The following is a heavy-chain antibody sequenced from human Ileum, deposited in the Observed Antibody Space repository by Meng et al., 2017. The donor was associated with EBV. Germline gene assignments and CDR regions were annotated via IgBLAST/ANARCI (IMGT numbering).Heavy chain of an antibody. V-gene: IGHV4-34*01. CDR1: GGSFSGYY. CDR2: INHSGST. J-gene: IGHJ4*02. CDR3: ARGNKVSDRGFDY. D-gene: IGHD3-10*01. Sequence: QGQLQQWGAGLWKPSETLSLTCAVYGGSFSGYYWSWIRQPPGKGLEWIGEINHSGSTNYNPSLKSRVTISVDTSKNQFSLKLSSVTAADTAVYYCARGNKVSDRGFDYWGQGTLVTVSS.